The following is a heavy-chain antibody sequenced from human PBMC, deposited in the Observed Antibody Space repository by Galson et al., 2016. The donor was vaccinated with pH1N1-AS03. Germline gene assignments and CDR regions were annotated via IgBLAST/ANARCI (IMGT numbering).Heavy chain of an antibody. CDR2: IFHSGST. CDR3: ARQDSGAYYLDS. CDR1: GGSISSGGYY. V-gene: IGHV4-31*01. J-gene: IGHJ4*02. D-gene: IGHD1-26*01. Sequence: TLSLTCTVSGGSISSGGYYWNWIRQHPGKGLEWIGYIFHSGSTYYNPSLESLVSISVDTSKIQFSLKLKSVTAADTAVYYCARQDSGAYYLDSWGPGTLVTVSS.